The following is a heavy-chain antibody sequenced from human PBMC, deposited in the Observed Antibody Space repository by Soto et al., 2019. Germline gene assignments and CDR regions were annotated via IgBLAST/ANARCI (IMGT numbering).Heavy chain of an antibody. V-gene: IGHV1-18*01. J-gene: IGHJ5*02. D-gene: IGHD3-22*01. CDR1: GYTFTSYG. Sequence: QVQLVQSGVEVKKPGASVKVSCKASGYTFTSYGISWVRQAPGQGLEWLGWITTYNGNTIYAQKFQGRITMTTDTLTTTAYMELRSLRSDDTAMYYCARLNVYASSGSGWFDPWGQGTLVTVSS. CDR3: ARLNVYASSGSGWFDP. CDR2: ITTYNGNT.